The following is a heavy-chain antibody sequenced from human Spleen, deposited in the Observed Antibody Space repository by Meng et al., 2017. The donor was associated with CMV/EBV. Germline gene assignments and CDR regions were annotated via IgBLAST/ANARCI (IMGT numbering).Heavy chain of an antibody. CDR2: IYYSGST. Sequence: GSLRLSCAASGFTFSSYAMSWVRQAPGKGLEWIGYIYYSGSTNYNPSLKSRVTISVDTSKNQFSLKLSSVTAADTAVYYCARAGGYSSKKGHWFDPWGQGTLVTVSS. D-gene: IGHD5-18*01. V-gene: IGHV4-59*01. CDR3: ARAGGYSSKKGHWFDP. CDR1: GFTFSSYA. J-gene: IGHJ5*02.